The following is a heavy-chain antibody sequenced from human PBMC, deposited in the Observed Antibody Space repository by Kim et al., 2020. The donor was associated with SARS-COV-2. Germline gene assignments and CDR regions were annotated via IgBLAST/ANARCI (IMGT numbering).Heavy chain of an antibody. V-gene: IGHV3-21*01. CDR3: ARVRDSSGFPAAFAY. Sequence: GGSLRLSCAASGFTFSNYNMNWVRQSPGKGLEWVSSITSSSSHIYYADSVKGRFTISRDNAKNSLFLHMNSLSAEDTAVYYCARVRDSSGFPAAFAYWGQGTLVTFSS. CDR2: ITSSSSHI. CDR1: GFTFSNYN. J-gene: IGHJ4*02. D-gene: IGHD3-22*01.